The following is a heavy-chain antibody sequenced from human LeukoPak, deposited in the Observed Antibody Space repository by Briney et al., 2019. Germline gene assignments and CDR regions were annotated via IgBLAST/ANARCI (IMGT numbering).Heavy chain of an antibody. Sequence: ASVKVSCKASGGTFSSYAISWVRQAPGQGLEWMGGIIPIFGTANYAQKFQGRVTITTDESTSTAYMELSSLRSEDTAVYYCATDSSGSFGGDYWGQGTLVTVSS. D-gene: IGHD3-22*01. CDR3: ATDSSGSFGGDY. V-gene: IGHV1-69*05. CDR1: GGTFSSYA. CDR2: IIPIFGTA. J-gene: IGHJ4*02.